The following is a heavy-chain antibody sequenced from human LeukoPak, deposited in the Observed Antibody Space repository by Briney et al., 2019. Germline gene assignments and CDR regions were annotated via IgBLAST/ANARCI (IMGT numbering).Heavy chain of an antibody. D-gene: IGHD1-26*01. Sequence: GGSLRLSCAASGFTFISYGMQWVRQAPGKGLEWVAFIRYDGSNKYYADSVKGRFTISRDNSKNTLYLQMNSLRAEDTAVYYCAKEGPYSGSYFVGGGSYYFDYWGQGTLVTVSS. J-gene: IGHJ4*02. CDR2: IRYDGSNK. V-gene: IGHV3-30*02. CDR1: GFTFISYG. CDR3: AKEGPYSGSYFVGGGSYYFDY.